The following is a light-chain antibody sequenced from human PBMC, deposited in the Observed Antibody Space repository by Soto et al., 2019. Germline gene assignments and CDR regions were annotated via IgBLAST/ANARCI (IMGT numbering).Light chain of an antibody. CDR2: DAS. Sequence: IQMPQSPSTLSASVGDRVTITCRASQTINSWLAWYQQKPGKAPKLLIFDASSLESGVPSRFSGSGSATEFTLTISSLQPDDFATYYCQQYNTYSWTFGQGTKVDIK. V-gene: IGKV1-5*01. J-gene: IGKJ1*01. CDR1: QTINSW. CDR3: QQYNTYSWT.